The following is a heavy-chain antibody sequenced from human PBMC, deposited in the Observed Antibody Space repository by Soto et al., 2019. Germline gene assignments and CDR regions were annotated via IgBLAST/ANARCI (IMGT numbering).Heavy chain of an antibody. D-gene: IGHD3-3*01. Sequence: GWSLRLSCASSGFTFSSYAMSWVRQAPGKGLEWVSAISGSGGSTYYADSVKGRFTISRDNSKNTLYLQMNSLRAEDTAVYYCAKKRQDREWHHYYGMDVWGQGTTVTVSS. CDR3: AKKRQDREWHHYYGMDV. V-gene: IGHV3-23*01. J-gene: IGHJ6*02. CDR1: GFTFSSYA. CDR2: ISGSGGST.